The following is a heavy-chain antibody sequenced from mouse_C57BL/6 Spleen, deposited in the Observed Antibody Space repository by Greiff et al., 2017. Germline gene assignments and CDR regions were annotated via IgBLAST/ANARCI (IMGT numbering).Heavy chain of an antibody. J-gene: IGHJ2*01. CDR1: GYSFTGYY. V-gene: IGHV1-42*01. Sequence: VQLQQSGPELVKPGASVKISCKASGYSFTGYYMNWVKQSPEKSLEWIGEINPSTGGTTYNQKFKAKATLTVDKSSNTAYMQLKRLTSEDSAVYYCARSFYYDYVPYYFDYWGKGTTLTVSS. CDR2: INPSTGGT. CDR3: ARSFYYDYVPYYFDY. D-gene: IGHD2-4*01.